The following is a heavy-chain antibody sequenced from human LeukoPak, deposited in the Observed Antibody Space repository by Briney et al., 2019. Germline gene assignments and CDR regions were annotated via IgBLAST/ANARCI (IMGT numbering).Heavy chain of an antibody. CDR3: ARPSIAARYGSNNWFDP. CDR2: INPNSGGT. D-gene: IGHD6-6*01. J-gene: IGHJ5*02. V-gene: IGHV1-2*02. CDR1: GYTFTGYY. Sequence: ASVKVSCKASGYTFTGYYMHWVRQAPGQGLEWMGWINPNSGGTNYAQKFQGRVTMTRDTSISTAYMELSRLRSDDTAVYYCARPSIAARYGSNNWFDPWGQGTLVTVSS.